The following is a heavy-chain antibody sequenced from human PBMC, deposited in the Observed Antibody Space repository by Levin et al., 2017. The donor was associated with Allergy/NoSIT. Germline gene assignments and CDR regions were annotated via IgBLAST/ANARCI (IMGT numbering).Heavy chain of an antibody. CDR1: GFTFSSYS. J-gene: IGHJ3*02. Sequence: GGSLRLSCAASGFTFSSYSMNWVRQAPGKGLEWVSSISSSSSYIYYADSVKGRFTISRDNAKNSLYLQMNSLRAEDTAVYYCASRQGFIAAVLDAFDIWGQGTMVTVSS. V-gene: IGHV3-21*01. CDR3: ASRQGFIAAVLDAFDI. D-gene: IGHD6-13*01. CDR2: ISSSSSYI.